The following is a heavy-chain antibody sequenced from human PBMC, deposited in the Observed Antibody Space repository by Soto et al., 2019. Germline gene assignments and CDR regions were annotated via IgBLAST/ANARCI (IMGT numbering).Heavy chain of an antibody. J-gene: IGHJ5*01. CDR2: VKPNTGNT. V-gene: IGHV1-8*01. D-gene: IGHD3-10*01. CDR3: ARAYGAGSFDF. Sequence: QVQLVQSGAEVKKPGASVKVSCTGSGYTFRSYDIHWVRQATGQGLEWMGWVKPNTGNTGYAQKFQGRVTMTRDMSKRSAYMEVNRLASEDTAIYYCARAYGAGSFDFWGQGTLVSVSS. CDR1: GYTFRSYD.